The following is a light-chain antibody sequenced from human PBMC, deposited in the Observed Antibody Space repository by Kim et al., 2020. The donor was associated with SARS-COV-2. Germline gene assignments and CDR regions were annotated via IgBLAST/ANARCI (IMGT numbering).Light chain of an antibody. Sequence: SASVGDRVTITCRASQNIDRWLAWYQQKPGKAPKLLIYRASSLESGVPSRFTGSGSGTEFTLTISSLQPDDFASYYCQHYNSSSYNFGQGTKLEI. J-gene: IGKJ2*01. V-gene: IGKV1-5*03. CDR1: QNIDRW. CDR3: QHYNSSSYN. CDR2: RAS.